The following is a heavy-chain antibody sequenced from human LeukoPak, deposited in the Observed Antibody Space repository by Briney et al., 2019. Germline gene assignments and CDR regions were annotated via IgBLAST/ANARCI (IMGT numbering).Heavy chain of an antibody. Sequence: GGSLRLSCSASGFTFSTYTMHWVRQAPGKGLEYVSAISSNGGSTYYADSVKGRFTISRDNSKNTLYLQMSRLRAEDTAVYYCQTYYYDSSGSSSYFDYWGQGTLVTVSS. D-gene: IGHD3-22*01. CDR2: ISSNGGST. V-gene: IGHV3-64D*06. CDR3: QTYYYDSSGSSSYFDY. J-gene: IGHJ4*02. CDR1: GFTFSTYT.